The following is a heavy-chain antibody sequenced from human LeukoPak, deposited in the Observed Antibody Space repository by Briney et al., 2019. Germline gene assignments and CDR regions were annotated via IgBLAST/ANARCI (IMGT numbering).Heavy chain of an antibody. CDR3: ATFRWAVGFEY. Sequence: SETLSLTCAVYGGSFISGYYWTFIRQTPEKGLEWIGEIHRSGSTNYNPNYNPSLKSRVTISLDTSKNQVSLKLNSVTAADTALYYCATFRWAVGFEYWGQGTLVTVSS. CDR2: IHRSGST. CDR1: GGSFISGYY. V-gene: IGHV4-34*01. D-gene: IGHD6-13*01. J-gene: IGHJ4*02.